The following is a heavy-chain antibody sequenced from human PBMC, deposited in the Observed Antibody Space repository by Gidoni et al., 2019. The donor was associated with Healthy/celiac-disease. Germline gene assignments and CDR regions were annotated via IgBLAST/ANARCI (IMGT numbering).Heavy chain of an antibody. CDR1: GGSFSGYY. CDR2: INHSGST. CDR3: ARALGDY. J-gene: IGHJ4*02. Sequence: QVQLQQWGAGLLKPSETLPPTCAVYGGSFSGYYWSWIRQPPGKGLEWIGEINHSGSTNYNPSLKSRVTISVDTSKNQFSLKLSSVTAADTAVYYCARALGDYWGQGTLVTVSS. V-gene: IGHV4-34*01.